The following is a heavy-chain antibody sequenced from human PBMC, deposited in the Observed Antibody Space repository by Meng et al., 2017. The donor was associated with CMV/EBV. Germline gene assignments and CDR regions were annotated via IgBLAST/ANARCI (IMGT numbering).Heavy chain of an antibody. CDR1: GFTFSPAW. Sequence: GESLKISCTASGFTFSPAWMSWVRQAPGEGLEWVGRIKSKGSGETTDYAAPVKGRFAISRDDSKNTVYVEMNSLKTEDTGVYYCTHISSDWFFHLWGRGTLVTVSS. J-gene: IGHJ2*01. D-gene: IGHD6-19*01. V-gene: IGHV3-15*01. CDR3: THISSDWFFHL. CDR2: IKSKGSGETT.